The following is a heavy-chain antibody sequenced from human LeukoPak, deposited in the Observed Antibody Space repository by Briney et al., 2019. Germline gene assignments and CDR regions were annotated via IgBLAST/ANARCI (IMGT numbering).Heavy chain of an antibody. D-gene: IGHD2-2*01. CDR3: ARRLTQYDCFDP. CDR1: GGSINSGGYS. CDR2: IYHSGST. Sequence: SQTLSLTCAVSGGSINSGGYSWTWIRQPPGKGLEWIGYIYHSGSTYYNPSLQSRVTISMDRSKNQFSLHLNSVTPEDTAVYYCARRLTQYDCFDPWGQGILVTVSS. V-gene: IGHV4-30-2*01. J-gene: IGHJ5*02.